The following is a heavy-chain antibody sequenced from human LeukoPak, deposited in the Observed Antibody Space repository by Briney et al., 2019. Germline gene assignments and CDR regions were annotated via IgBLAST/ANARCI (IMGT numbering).Heavy chain of an antibody. CDR3: ARHTPTFHFYFDY. CDR1: GFTFSSYW. Sequence: PGGSLRLSCVASGFTFSSYWMHWVRQDPRKGLVWVSRINGDGRNINYADSVRGRFTISRDNAKNTLYLQMNTLRAEDTAVYYCARHTPTFHFYFDYWGQGTLVTVSS. J-gene: IGHJ4*02. CDR2: INGDGRNI. D-gene: IGHD2-2*02. V-gene: IGHV3-74*01.